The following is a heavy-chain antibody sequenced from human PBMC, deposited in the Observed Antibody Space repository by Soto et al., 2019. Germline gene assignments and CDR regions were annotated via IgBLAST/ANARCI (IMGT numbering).Heavy chain of an antibody. V-gene: IGHV1-69*13. J-gene: IGHJ3*02. D-gene: IGHD6-25*01. CDR1: GGTFSSSA. Sequence: SVKVSCKASGGTFSSSAISWVRQAPGQGLEWMGGIIPIFGTANYAQKFQGRVTITADESTSTAYMELSSLRPEDTAVYYCASPSYSSGGVFDIWGQGTMVTVSS. CDR2: IIPIFGTA. CDR3: ASPSYSSGGVFDI.